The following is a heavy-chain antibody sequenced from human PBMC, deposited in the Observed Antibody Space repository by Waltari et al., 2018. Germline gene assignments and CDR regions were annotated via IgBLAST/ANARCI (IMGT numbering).Heavy chain of an antibody. Sequence: EVQLVESGGGLVQPGGSLRLPCAASGFTFSSYAMSWVRPRPGKGLEWVSAISGSGGSTYYADSVKGRFTISRDNSKNTLYLQMNSLRAEDTAVYYCAKDTGVAIPGDHFDYWGQGTLVTVSS. J-gene: IGHJ4*02. V-gene: IGHV3-23*04. CDR1: GFTFSSYA. CDR2: ISGSGGST. D-gene: IGHD2-2*02. CDR3: AKDTGVAIPGDHFDY.